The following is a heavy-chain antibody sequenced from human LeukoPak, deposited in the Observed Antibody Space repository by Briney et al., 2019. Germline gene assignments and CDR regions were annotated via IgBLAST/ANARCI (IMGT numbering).Heavy chain of an antibody. D-gene: IGHD4/OR15-4a*01. CDR1: GYTFTTYY. V-gene: IGHV1-46*01. J-gene: IGHJ5*02. CDR3: ARDRAPLTTTAVGFDP. Sequence: ASVKVSCKASGYTFTTYYMHWVRQAPGQGLEWMEITNPSGGSTTYAQKFQGRVTMTRDTSTSTVYMELNNLRSEDTAVYYCARDRAPLTTTAVGFDPWGQGTLVTVSS. CDR2: TNPSGGST.